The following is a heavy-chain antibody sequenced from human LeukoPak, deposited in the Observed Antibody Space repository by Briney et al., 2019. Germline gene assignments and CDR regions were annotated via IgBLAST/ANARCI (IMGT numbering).Heavy chain of an antibody. V-gene: IGHV4-59*01. CDR1: DGSISSYY. D-gene: IGHD3-10*01. CDR2: IYYSGST. J-gene: IGHJ5*02. CDR3: ARGRRGRMVRGGVWFDP. Sequence: SETLSLTCTVSDGSISSYYWSWIRQPPGKGLEWIGYIYYSGSTNYNPSLKSRVTISVDTSKNQFSLKLSSVTAADTAVYYCARGRRGRMVRGGVWFDPWGQGTLVTVSS.